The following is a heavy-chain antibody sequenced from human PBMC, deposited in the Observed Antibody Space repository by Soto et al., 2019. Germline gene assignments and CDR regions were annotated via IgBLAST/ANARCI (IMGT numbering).Heavy chain of an antibody. D-gene: IGHD3-3*01. V-gene: IGHV3-30*03. CDR3: AISPSGCENYFDY. J-gene: IGHJ4*02. CDR2: ISYDGSDK. CDR1: GFALRNYG. Sequence: AGSLRLSFAASGFALRNYGMHWVRQAPGKGLEWVALISYDGSDKYYADSVKGRFTISRDKSKNTLYLQMNSLRADDTAVYYSAISPSGCENYFDYWAQGTLVTVSS.